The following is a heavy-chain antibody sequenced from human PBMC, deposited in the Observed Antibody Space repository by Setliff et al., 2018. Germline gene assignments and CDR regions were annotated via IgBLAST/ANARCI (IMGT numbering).Heavy chain of an antibody. J-gene: IGHJ6*02. CDR1: GYTFTDYY. CDR2: VDPEDGET. D-gene: IGHD3-10*01. CDR3: ARNYYGSGSYYLKVVYYYYGMDV. V-gene: IGHV1-69-2*01. Sequence: ASVKVSCKASGYTFTDYYMHWVQQAPGKGLEWMGRVDPEDGETIYAEKFQGRVTITADTSTDTAYMELSSLRSEDTAVYYCARNYYGSGSYYLKVVYYYYGMDVWGQGTTVTVSS.